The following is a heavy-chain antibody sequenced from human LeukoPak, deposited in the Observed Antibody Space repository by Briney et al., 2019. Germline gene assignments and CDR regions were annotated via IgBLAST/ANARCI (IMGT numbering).Heavy chain of an antibody. Sequence: PSQTLSLTCTVSGGSISSGSYDWSWIRQPAGKGLEWIGRIYTSGSTNYNPSLNSRVTISVDTSKNQFSLKPSSMTAADTAVYYCASTTSSIAARWDYFDYWGQGTLVTVSS. J-gene: IGHJ4*02. CDR3: ASTTSSIAARWDYFDY. D-gene: IGHD6-6*01. V-gene: IGHV4-61*02. CDR2: IYTSGST. CDR1: GGSISSGSYD.